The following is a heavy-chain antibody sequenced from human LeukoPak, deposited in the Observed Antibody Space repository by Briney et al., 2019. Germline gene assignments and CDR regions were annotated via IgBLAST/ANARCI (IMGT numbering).Heavy chain of an antibody. CDR3: ATRYCSGGSCYSPFDY. D-gene: IGHD2-15*01. CDR1: GFTFSSYS. CDR2: ISSSSSYI. Sequence: GGSLRLSCAASGFTFSSYSMNWVRQAPGKGLEWVSSISSSSSYIYYADSVKGRFTISRDNAKNSMYLQMNSLRAEDTAVYYCATRYCSGGSCYSPFDYWGQGTLVTVSS. V-gene: IGHV3-21*01. J-gene: IGHJ4*02.